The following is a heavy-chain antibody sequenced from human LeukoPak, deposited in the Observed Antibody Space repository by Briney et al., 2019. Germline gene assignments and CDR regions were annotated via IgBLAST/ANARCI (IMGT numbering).Heavy chain of an antibody. CDR1: GFTFSDFW. V-gene: IGHV3-7*05. D-gene: IGHD1-14*01. J-gene: IGHJ4*02. Sequence: PGGSLRLFCAASGFTFSDFWMSWVRQAPGKGLEWVANIKPDGSDKYYVDSVKGRFTVSRDNAKNSLYLQTNCLRAEDTAVYYCARGGREGTGDFWGQGTLVTVSS. CDR3: ARGGREGTGDF. CDR2: IKPDGSDK.